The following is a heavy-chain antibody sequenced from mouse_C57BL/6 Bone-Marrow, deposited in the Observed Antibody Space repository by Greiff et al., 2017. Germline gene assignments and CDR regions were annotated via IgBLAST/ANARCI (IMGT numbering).Heavy chain of an antibody. CDR1: GFSFNTYA. D-gene: IGHD1-1*01. V-gene: IGHV10-1*01. CDR2: IRSKSNNYAT. CDR3: VSTNYYGSSHWYFDV. J-gene: IGHJ1*03. Sequence: EVQLVESGGGLVQPKGSLKLSCAASGFSFNTYAMNWVRQAPGKGLEWVARIRSKSNNYATYYADSVKDRFTISRDDSESMLYLQMNNLKTEDTAMYYSVSTNYYGSSHWYFDVWGKGTTVTVSS.